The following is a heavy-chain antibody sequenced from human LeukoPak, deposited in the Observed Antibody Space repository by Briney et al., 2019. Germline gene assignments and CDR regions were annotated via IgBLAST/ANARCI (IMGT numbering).Heavy chain of an antibody. V-gene: IGHV5-51*01. J-gene: IGHJ4*02. D-gene: IGHD1-26*01. CDR3: AIRYSGSYNDY. Sequence: GESLKISCKGSGYSFSSNWIGWARQMPGKGLEWMGIIYPGDSDTRYSPSFQGQVTISADKSISTAYLQWSSLKASDTAMYYCAIRYSGSYNDYWGQGTLVTVSS. CDR2: IYPGDSDT. CDR1: GYSFSSNW.